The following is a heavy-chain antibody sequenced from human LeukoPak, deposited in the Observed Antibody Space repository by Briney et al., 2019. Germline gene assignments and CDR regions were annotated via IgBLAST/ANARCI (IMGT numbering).Heavy chain of an antibody. Sequence: SETLSLTCAVYGGSFSGYYWSWIRRPPGKGLEWIGEINHSGSTNYNPSLKSRVTISVDTSKNQFSLKLSSVTAADTAVYYCARLYYYDSSGGGWGQGTLVTVSS. V-gene: IGHV4-34*01. CDR3: ARLYYYDSSGGG. J-gene: IGHJ4*02. CDR1: GGSFSGYY. D-gene: IGHD3-22*01. CDR2: INHSGST.